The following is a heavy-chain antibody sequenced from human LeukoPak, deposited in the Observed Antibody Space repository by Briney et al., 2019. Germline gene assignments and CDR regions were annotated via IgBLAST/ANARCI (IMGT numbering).Heavy chain of an antibody. CDR3: ARVIDFWSGPTSD. D-gene: IGHD3-3*01. Sequence: PGGSLRLSCAASGFTFSSYNMHWVRQATGKGLEWVSAIGTAGDTYYPGSVKGRFTISRENAKNSLYLQMNSLRAEDTAVYYCARVIDFWSGPTSDWGQGTLVTVSS. V-gene: IGHV3-13*01. CDR1: GFTFSSYN. J-gene: IGHJ4*02. CDR2: IGTAGDT.